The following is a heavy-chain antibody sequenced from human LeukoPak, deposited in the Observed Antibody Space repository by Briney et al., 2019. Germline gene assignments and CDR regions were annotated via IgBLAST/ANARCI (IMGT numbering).Heavy chain of an antibody. J-gene: IGHJ4*02. CDR3: TTDSSGY. Sequence: GGSLRLSCAASGFTFSGSGMHWVRQASGKGLEWVGRIRTKANSYATAYAASVKGRFSISRGDSKNTVYLQMNSLKTEDTAVYYCTTDSSGYWGQGILVTVSS. CDR2: IRTKANSYAT. D-gene: IGHD2-15*01. V-gene: IGHV3-73*01. CDR1: GFTFSGSG.